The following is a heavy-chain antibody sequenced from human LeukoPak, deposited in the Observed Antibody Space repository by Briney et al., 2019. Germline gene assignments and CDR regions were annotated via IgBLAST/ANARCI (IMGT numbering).Heavy chain of an antibody. Sequence: SETLSLTCTVSGGSISSYYWSWIRQPAGKGLEWIGHIYNSGSTNYNPSLKGRVTMSVATSKNQFSLHLSSVTAADTAVYYCACRRGGSSWSDYWGQGTLVTVSS. CDR1: GGSISSYY. CDR2: IYNSGST. D-gene: IGHD6-13*01. V-gene: IGHV4-4*07. J-gene: IGHJ4*02. CDR3: ACRRGGSSWSDY.